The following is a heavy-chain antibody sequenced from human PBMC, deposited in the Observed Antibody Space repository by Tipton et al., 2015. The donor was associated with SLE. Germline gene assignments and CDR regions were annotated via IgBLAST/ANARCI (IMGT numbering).Heavy chain of an antibody. Sequence: SLRLSCAASGFTFSNYAMSWVRQAPGKGLEWVSVIYSGGNRYYVDSVKGRLTISRDNAKNSLYLQLDSLTVDDTAIYYCVRGGGPTDWFDPWGQGTLVTVSS. D-gene: IGHD2-15*01. J-gene: IGHJ5*02. CDR1: GFTFSNYA. CDR3: VRGGGPTDWFDP. V-gene: IGHV3-23*03. CDR2: IYSGGNR.